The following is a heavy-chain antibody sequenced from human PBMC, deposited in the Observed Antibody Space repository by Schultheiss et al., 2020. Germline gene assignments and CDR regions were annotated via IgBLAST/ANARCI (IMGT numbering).Heavy chain of an antibody. Sequence: SVKVSCKASGGTFSSYAISWVRQAPGQGLEWMGGIIPIFGTANYAQKFQGRVTITADKSTSTAYMELSSLRSEDTAVYYCARGQEVATGYYFDYWGQGTLVTVSS. CDR2: IIPIFGTA. D-gene: IGHD5-12*01. CDR1: GGTFSSYA. V-gene: IGHV1-69*06. CDR3: ARGQEVATGYYFDY. J-gene: IGHJ4*02.